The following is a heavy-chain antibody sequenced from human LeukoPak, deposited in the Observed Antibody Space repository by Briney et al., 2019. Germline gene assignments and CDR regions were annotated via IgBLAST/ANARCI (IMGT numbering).Heavy chain of an antibody. CDR3: AKDYSSSWYYGYYYYYGMDV. Sequence: PGGSLRLSCAASGFTFSSYAMSWVRQAPGKGLEWVSAISGSGGSTYYADSVKGRFTISRDNSKNTLYLQMNSLRAEDTAVYYCAKDYSSSWYYGYYYYYGMDVWGQGTTVTVSS. CDR2: ISGSGGST. V-gene: IGHV3-23*01. CDR1: GFTFSSYA. D-gene: IGHD6-13*01. J-gene: IGHJ6*02.